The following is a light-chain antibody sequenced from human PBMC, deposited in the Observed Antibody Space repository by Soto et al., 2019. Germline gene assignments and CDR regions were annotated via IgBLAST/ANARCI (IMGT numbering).Light chain of an antibody. CDR2: AAS. V-gene: IGKV1-39*01. CDR1: QSISTY. CDR3: QQSYSTPYT. J-gene: IGKJ2*01. Sequence: DIQMTQSPSSLSAPVGDIVTITCRASQSISTYLKWYQQKPGKAHKVLIYAASSLQSWVPSRFSGSGSGTDFTLTIGSLQPEDFATYYCQQSYSTPYTCGQGTKRSIK.